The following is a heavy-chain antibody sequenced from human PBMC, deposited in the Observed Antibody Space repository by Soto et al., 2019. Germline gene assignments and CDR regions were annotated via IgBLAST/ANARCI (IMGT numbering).Heavy chain of an antibody. CDR2: IYYSGST. J-gene: IGHJ4*02. Sequence: SETLSLTCTVSGGSISSGGYYWSWIRQHSGKGLEWIGYIYYSGSTYYNPSLKSRVTISVDTSKNQFSLKLSSVTAADTAVYYCARAASSTGIARPRHENYFDYWGQGTLVTVSS. D-gene: IGHD3-10*01. V-gene: IGHV4-31*03. CDR3: ARAASSTGIARPRHENYFDY. CDR1: GGSISSGGYY.